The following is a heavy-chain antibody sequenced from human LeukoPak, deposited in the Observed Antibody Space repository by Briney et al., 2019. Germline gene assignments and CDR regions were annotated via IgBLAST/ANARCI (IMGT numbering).Heavy chain of an antibody. CDR1: GYTFTSYG. Sequence: GASVKVSCKASGYTFTSYGISWVRQAPGQGLEWMGWISAYNGNTNYAQKLQGRVTMTTDTSTSTAYMELRSLRSDDTAVYYCARLGTLWDAKAVPNWFDPWGQGTLVTVSS. CDR3: ARLGTLWDAKAVPNWFDP. D-gene: IGHD2-2*01. J-gene: IGHJ5*02. CDR2: ISAYNGNT. V-gene: IGHV1-18*01.